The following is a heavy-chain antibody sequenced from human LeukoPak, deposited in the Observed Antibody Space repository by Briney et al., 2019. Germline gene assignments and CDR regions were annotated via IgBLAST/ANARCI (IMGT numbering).Heavy chain of an antibody. Sequence: QSGGSLRLSCAASGFTFSSYSMMWVRQAPGKGLEWVSYISSSSTTIYYADSVKGRFTISRDNAKNSLYLQMDSLRAEDTAVYYCARDGGYYLIKDAFDIWGQGTMVTVSS. V-gene: IGHV3-48*01. CDR2: ISSSSTTI. CDR1: GFTFSSYS. CDR3: ARDGGYYLIKDAFDI. J-gene: IGHJ3*02. D-gene: IGHD3-22*01.